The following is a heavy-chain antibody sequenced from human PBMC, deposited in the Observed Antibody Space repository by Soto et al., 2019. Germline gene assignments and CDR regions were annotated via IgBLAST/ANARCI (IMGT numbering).Heavy chain of an antibody. CDR2: TYYRSKWYN. CDR3: PRGQALNNWNRFNAFEP. J-gene: IGHJ5*02. CDR1: GGSVSSNSAA. D-gene: IGHD1-1*01. Sequence: QTLSLTCAISGGSVSSNSAAWNWIRQSPSRGLEWLGRTYYRSKWYNDYAVAVKSRMTINPDTSKNQFSLQLNSVTPEDTAVYYCPRGQALNNWNRFNAFEPWGQGTLVT. V-gene: IGHV6-1*01.